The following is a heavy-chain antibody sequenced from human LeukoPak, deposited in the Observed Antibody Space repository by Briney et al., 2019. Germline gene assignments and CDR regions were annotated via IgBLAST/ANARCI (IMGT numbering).Heavy chain of an antibody. CDR2: IDARSGIT. CDR1: GFTFRIFG. V-gene: IGHV3-48*04. J-gene: IGHJ3*02. D-gene: IGHD3-3*01. Sequence: GGSLRLSCAASGFTFRIFGLNWVRQAPGKGPEWVSYIDARSGITYYADSVQGRFTISRDDARESVFLQMDGLRVDDTAVYYCARTYDFGRGPPGDAFDNWGPGTWVIVSS. CDR3: ARTYDFGRGPPGDAFDN.